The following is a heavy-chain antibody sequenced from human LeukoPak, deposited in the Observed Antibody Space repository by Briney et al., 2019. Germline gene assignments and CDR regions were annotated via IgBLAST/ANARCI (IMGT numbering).Heavy chain of an antibody. CDR1: GFTFTNAW. CDR2: VKSESDGGTA. CDR3: ATGYGSGNACDY. D-gene: IGHD3-10*01. V-gene: IGHV3-15*01. J-gene: IGHJ4*02. Sequence: PGGSLRLSCAASGFTFTNAWMSWVRQAPGRGLEWVGLVKSESDGGTAVYVAPVKGRFTFSRDDSKNTLYLQMNSLKTEDTAVYYCATGYGSGNACDYWGQGTLVTVSA.